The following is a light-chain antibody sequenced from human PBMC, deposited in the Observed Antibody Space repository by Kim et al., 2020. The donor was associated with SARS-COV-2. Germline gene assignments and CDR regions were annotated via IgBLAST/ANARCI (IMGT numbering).Light chain of an antibody. V-gene: IGLV1-47*01. J-gene: IGLJ2*01. Sequence: GQRVTISCSGSSSNSGSNYVYWYQQIPGTAPKLLIYRNNQRPSGVPDRFSGSKSGTSASLAISGLRYEDEADYYCAAWDDSLSGQVFGGGTQLTVL. CDR2: RNN. CDR3: AAWDDSLSGQV. CDR1: SSNSGSNY.